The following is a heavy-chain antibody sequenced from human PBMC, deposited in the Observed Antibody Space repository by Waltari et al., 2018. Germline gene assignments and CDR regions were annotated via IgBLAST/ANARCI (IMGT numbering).Heavy chain of an antibody. CDR1: GFTFSTYW. D-gene: IGHD6-19*01. CDR3: ARLYNTGWYGFDY. Sequence: EVQLVESGGGLVQPGGSLSLSCAASGFTFSTYWMSWVRQAPGKGREWVANIKQDGSEKYSVDSVKGRFTISRDNAKNSLSLQMNSLRAEDTAVYFCARLYNTGWYGFDYWGQGTLVTVSS. CDR2: IKQDGSEK. V-gene: IGHV3-7*01. J-gene: IGHJ4*02.